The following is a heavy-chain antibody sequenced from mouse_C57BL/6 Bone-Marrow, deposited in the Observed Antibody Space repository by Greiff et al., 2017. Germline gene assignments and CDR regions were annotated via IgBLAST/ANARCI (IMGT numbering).Heavy chain of an antibody. J-gene: IGHJ4*01. CDR1: GFTFSSYG. CDR2: ISSGGSYT. Sequence: EVKVVESGGDLVKPGGSLKLSCAASGFTFSSYGMSWVRQTPDKRLEWVATISSGGSYTYYPDSVKGRFTISRDNAKNTLYLQMSSLKSEDTAMYYCARSYYFYAMDYWGQGTSVTVSS. D-gene: IGHD2-10*01. CDR3: ARSYYFYAMDY. V-gene: IGHV5-6*01.